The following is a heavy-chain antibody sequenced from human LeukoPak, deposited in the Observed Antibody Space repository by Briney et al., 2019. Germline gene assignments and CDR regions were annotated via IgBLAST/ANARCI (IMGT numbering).Heavy chain of an antibody. Sequence: PSETLCLTCTVSGGSISSYYWSWIRQPPGKGLEWIGYIYYSGSTNYNPSLKSRVTISVDTSKNQFSLKLSSVTAADTAVYYCASLGAMDPDGFDYWGQGTLVTVSS. D-gene: IGHD5-18*01. CDR1: GGSISSYY. CDR3: ASLGAMDPDGFDY. J-gene: IGHJ4*02. CDR2: IYYSGST. V-gene: IGHV4-59*01.